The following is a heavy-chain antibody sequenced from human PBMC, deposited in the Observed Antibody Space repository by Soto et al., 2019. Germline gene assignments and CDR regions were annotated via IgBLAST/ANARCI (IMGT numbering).Heavy chain of an antibody. D-gene: IGHD4-4*01. CDR1: GFTFTNYW. Sequence: EVQLVESGGTLVQPGGSLRLSCAAAGFTFTNYWMHWVRQAPGKGLVWVSRINVDASNAFYADSVKGRFTISRDNAKNTVYLQLNGRGAEDTAVYYCARGIQYRYCMDVWGQWTTVTVSS. CDR3: ARGIQYRYCMDV. CDR2: INVDASNA. V-gene: IGHV3-74*01. J-gene: IGHJ6*02.